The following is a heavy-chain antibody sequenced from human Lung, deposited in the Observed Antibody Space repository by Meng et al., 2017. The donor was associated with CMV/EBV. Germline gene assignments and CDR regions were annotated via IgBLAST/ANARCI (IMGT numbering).Heavy chain of an antibody. CDR2: IHPHRGDT. Sequence: ASXXVSCKVSGYTFTAHYFHWVRQAPGQGLEWMGWIHPHRGDTNYAQQFQGRVTLTRDTSINTGYMELTRLTSDDTAVYYCARDNNWGPDYWGQGTLVTVSS. D-gene: IGHD7-27*01. V-gene: IGHV1-2*02. CDR3: ARDNNWGPDY. J-gene: IGHJ4*02. CDR1: GYTFTAHY.